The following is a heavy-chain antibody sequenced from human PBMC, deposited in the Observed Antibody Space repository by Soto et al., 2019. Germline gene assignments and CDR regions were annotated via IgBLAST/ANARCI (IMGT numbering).Heavy chain of an antibody. CDR2: ISYDGNKK. V-gene: IGHV3-30*18. CDR3: AKIHAPRAFYYHAMDV. J-gene: IGHJ6*02. CDR1: GFIFIRFG. D-gene: IGHD3-10*01. Sequence: QVQLVESGGGIVQPGRSLRLSCAASGFIFIRFGMHWVRQAPGKGLEWVAVISYDGNKKYYTDSVKGRFTISRDNSKNTLFMQMNSLRAEDTAVYYFAKIHAPRAFYYHAMDVWGQWTTVTSSS.